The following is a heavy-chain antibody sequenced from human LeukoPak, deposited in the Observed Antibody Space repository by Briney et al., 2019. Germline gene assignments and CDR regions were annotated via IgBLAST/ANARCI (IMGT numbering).Heavy chain of an antibody. CDR3: ARRVILRSFDI. Sequence: ASVNLSFNASGYTFTFCGVSWEWHGPGQGLQWMGWTSGYNSNTNSAQNLRGRVTLTTDTSSNTAYMEFKSLTSDDTAIYYCARRVILRSFDIWGQGTMVTVSS. CDR1: GYTFTFCG. V-gene: IGHV1-18*01. J-gene: IGHJ3*02. D-gene: IGHD2-21*01. CDR2: TSGYNSNT.